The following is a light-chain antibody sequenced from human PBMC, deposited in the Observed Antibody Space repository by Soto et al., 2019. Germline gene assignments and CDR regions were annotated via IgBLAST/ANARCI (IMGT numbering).Light chain of an antibody. CDR1: PSNIGSNT. V-gene: IGLV1-44*01. Sequence: QSVLTQPPSASGTPGQRVTISCSGSPSNIGSNTVSWYQQFSGSAPRLIMYGDYRRPSGVPDRLSGSKSGTSASLAISGLQSEDESIYYCAAWDDSLSGHVVFGGGTKLTVL. CDR3: AAWDDSLSGHVV. J-gene: IGLJ2*01. CDR2: GDY.